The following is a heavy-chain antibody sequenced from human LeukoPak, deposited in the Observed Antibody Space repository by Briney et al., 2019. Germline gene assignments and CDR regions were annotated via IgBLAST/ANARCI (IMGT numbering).Heavy chain of an antibody. V-gene: IGHV4-34*01. CDR1: GGSFSGYY. D-gene: IGHD2-15*01. J-gene: IGHJ4*02. Sequence: SETLSLTGAVYGGSFSGYYWSWLRQPPGKGLEWIGEINHSGSTIYNPSLKSRVTISVDTSKNQFSLKLSSVTAADTAVYYCARGGLRSCGSCYIDWGQGTLVTVSS. CDR3: ARGGLRSCGSCYID. CDR2: INHSGST.